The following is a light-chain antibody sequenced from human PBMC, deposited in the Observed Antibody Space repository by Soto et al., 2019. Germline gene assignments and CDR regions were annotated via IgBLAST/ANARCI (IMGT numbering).Light chain of an antibody. V-gene: IGLV6-57*02. J-gene: IGLJ2*01. CDR3: QSYDSSSHVV. CDR2: EVN. Sequence: NFMLTQPHSVSESPGKTVTISCTASSGRIASNYVQWYQQRPNSAPTTVIYEVNQRPSGVPDRFSGSIDSSSNSASLTISGLKTEDEADYYCQSYDSSSHVVFGGGTKLTVL. CDR1: SGRIASNY.